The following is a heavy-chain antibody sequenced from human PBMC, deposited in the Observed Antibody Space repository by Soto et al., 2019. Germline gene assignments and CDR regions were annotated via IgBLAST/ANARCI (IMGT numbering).Heavy chain of an antibody. J-gene: IGHJ4*02. V-gene: IGHV3-30*18. Sequence: LRLSCAASGFTFSGYGMHWVRQAPGKGLEWVAVISYDGSNKYYADSVKGRFTISRDNSKNTLYLQMNSLRAEDTAVYYCAKGAHTSWRCSGGSCLAYYFDYWGQGTLVTVSS. CDR1: GFTFSGYG. CDR2: ISYDGSNK. CDR3: AKGAHTSWRCSGGSCLAYYFDY. D-gene: IGHD2-15*01.